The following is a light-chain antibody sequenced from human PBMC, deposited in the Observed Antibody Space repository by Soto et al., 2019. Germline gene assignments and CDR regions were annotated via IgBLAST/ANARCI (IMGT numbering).Light chain of an antibody. Sequence: EIVFTQSPATLSLSPGERATLSCRASQSVYNYLAWYGLKPGQAPRLLIYDASNRATGIPARFVCSGAGPACTLPISRLDPEDVEVYYCQQYSSSTITFGQGTRLEIK. CDR3: QQYSSSTIT. J-gene: IGKJ5*01. CDR2: DAS. V-gene: IGKV3-11*01. CDR1: QSVYNY.